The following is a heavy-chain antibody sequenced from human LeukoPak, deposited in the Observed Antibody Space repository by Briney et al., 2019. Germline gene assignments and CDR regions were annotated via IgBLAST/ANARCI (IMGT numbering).Heavy chain of an antibody. CDR2: INPHSGGT. Sequence: EASVKLSCKASGYTLTAYYLHWVRQAPGQGLEWMGRINPHSGGTTYTQKFQGRVTMTRDTSIDTAYMELSSLRSDDTAVYYCARPHYESSGLYVDAFDIWGQGTMVTVSS. J-gene: IGHJ3*02. D-gene: IGHD3-22*01. CDR3: ARPHYESSGLYVDAFDI. CDR1: GYTLTAYY. V-gene: IGHV1-2*06.